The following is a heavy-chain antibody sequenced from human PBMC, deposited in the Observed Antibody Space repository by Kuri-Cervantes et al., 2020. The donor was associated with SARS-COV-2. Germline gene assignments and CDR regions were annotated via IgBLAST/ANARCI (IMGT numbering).Heavy chain of an antibody. J-gene: IGHJ3*02. CDR3: TRDRSPTRRILDYSESSGPHDALDI. V-gene: IGHV3-13*05. D-gene: IGHD3/OR15-3a*01. Sequence: GGSLRLSCAASGFTFSSYDMHWVRQATGKGLEWVSAIGTAGDPYYQGSAKGRFTISRENAKNSLYLQMNSVKSEDTAVYYWTRDRSPTRRILDYSESSGPHDALDIWGQGTMVTVSS. CDR1: GFTFSSYD. CDR2: IGTAGDP.